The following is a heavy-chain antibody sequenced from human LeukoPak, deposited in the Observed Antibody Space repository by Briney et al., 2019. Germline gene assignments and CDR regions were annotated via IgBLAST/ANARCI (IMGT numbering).Heavy chain of an antibody. V-gene: IGHV3-11*01. D-gene: IGHD6-13*01. J-gene: IGHJ5*02. Sequence: GGSLRLSCATSGFTFSDYYMSWIRQAPGKGLEWVSYISSSGSTIYYEDSVKGRITISRDNAKNSLYLQMNSLRAEDTAVYYCARTDSSSWYPNWFGPWGQGTLVTVSS. CDR1: GFTFSDYY. CDR2: ISSSGSTI. CDR3: ARTDSSSWYPNWFGP.